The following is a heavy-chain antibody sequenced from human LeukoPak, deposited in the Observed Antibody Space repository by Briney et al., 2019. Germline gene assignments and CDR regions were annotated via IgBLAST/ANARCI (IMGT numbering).Heavy chain of an antibody. CDR2: IYYSGNT. CDR1: GGSISSYY. J-gene: IGHJ4*02. CDR3: ARINWNYFDY. Sequence: SETLSLTCTVSGGSISSYYWSWVRQPPGKGLEWIGYIYYSGNTNYNPSLKSRLTMSADRSRSQFSLNLNSVTAADTAVYYCARINWNYFDYWGQGTLGTVSS. V-gene: IGHV4-59*08. D-gene: IGHD1-1*01.